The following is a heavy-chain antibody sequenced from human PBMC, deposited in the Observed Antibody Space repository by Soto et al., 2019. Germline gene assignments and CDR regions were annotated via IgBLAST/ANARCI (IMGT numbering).Heavy chain of an antibody. Sequence: QVQLVQSGAEVKKPGASVKVSCKASGYTFTSYGISWVRQAPGQGLEWMGWISAYNGNTNYAQKLQGRVTMTTDTSTSTAYMERRSLRSDDTAVYYCARRSSSSSSYYYYGMDVWGQGTTVTVSS. D-gene: IGHD6-6*01. CDR2: ISAYNGNT. CDR3: ARRSSSSSSYYYYGMDV. V-gene: IGHV1-18*01. J-gene: IGHJ6*02. CDR1: GYTFTSYG.